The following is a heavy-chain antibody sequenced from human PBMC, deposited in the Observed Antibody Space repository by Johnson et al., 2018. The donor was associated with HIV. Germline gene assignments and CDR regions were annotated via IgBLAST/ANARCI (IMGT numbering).Heavy chain of an antibody. CDR1: GFTFSTYA. CDR2: ISYDGGDT. D-gene: IGHD2-15*01. V-gene: IGHV3-30-3*01. CDR3: ARDSDIALGVAGAFDI. Sequence: QVQLVESGGGVVQPGRSLRLSCAASGFTFSTYALHWVRQAPGKGLEWVAVISYDGGDTWYADSVKGRFTVSRDNSKDTLYLQMNSLTIEDTAVFYCARDSDIALGVAGAFDIWGQGTMVTVSS. J-gene: IGHJ3*02.